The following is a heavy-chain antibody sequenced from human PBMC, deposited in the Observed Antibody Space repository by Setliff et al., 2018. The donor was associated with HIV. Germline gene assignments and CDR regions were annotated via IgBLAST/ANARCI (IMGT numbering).Heavy chain of an antibody. Sequence: SVKVSCKASGYTLRRHGISWVRQAPGQGLEWMGGVIPGLGIAYYAQRFQGRVTITADESTSTVYMDLSSLRSEDTAMYYCVRGRDGQHVHPGYGMDIWGQGTTVTVSS. CDR2: VIPGLGIA. D-gene: IGHD2-15*01. CDR3: VRGRDGQHVHPGYGMDI. V-gene: IGHV1-69*10. CDR1: GYTLRRHG. J-gene: IGHJ6*02.